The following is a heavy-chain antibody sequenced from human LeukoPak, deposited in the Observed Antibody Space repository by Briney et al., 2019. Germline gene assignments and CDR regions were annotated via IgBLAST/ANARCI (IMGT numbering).Heavy chain of an antibody. Sequence: EASVKVSCKASGYTFTSYGISWVRQAPGQGLEWMGWISAYNGNTNYAQKLQGRVTMTTDTSTSTAYMELRSLRSDDTAVYYCARDKPYYYDSSGYWYFDYWGQGTLVTVSS. CDR2: ISAYNGNT. CDR1: GYTFTSYG. V-gene: IGHV1-18*01. D-gene: IGHD3-22*01. CDR3: ARDKPYYYDSSGYWYFDY. J-gene: IGHJ4*02.